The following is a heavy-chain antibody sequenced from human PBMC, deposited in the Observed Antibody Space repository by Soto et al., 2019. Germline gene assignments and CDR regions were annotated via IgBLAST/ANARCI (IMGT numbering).Heavy chain of an antibody. CDR1: GDSVSSNSAA. CDR3: ARRLTYYDILAGYYPPTYGMDV. D-gene: IGHD3-9*01. CDR2: TYYRSKWYN. J-gene: IGHJ6*02. Sequence: SQTLSLTCAISGDSVSSNSAAWNWIRQSPSRGLEWLGRTYYRSKWYNDYAVSVKSRITINPDTSKNQFSLQLNSVTPEDTAVYYCARRLTYYDILAGYYPPTYGMDVWGQGTTVTVSS. V-gene: IGHV6-1*01.